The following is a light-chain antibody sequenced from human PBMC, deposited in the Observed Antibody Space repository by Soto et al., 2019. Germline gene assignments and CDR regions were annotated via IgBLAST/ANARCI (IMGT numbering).Light chain of an antibody. Sequence: EIVLTQSPGSLSLSPGERATLSCRASQSVISSYLAWYQQKPGQAPRLLIYGASRRATGIPDRFSGSGSGTDFTLTISRLEPEDFALYYCQQYDNSWTFGHGTKVEIK. CDR1: QSVISSY. V-gene: IGKV3-20*01. J-gene: IGKJ1*01. CDR2: GAS. CDR3: QQYDNSWT.